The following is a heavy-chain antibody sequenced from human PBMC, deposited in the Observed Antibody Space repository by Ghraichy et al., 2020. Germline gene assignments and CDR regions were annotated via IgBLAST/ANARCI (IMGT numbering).Heavy chain of an antibody. CDR2: ISGSGGST. CDR3: AKVGHYYDSSGQPDY. CDR1: GFTFSSYA. J-gene: IGHJ4*02. D-gene: IGHD3-22*01. V-gene: IGHV3-23*01. Sequence: GGSRRLSCAASGFTFSSYAMSWVRQAPGKGLEWVSAISGSGGSTYYADSVKGRFTISRDNSKNTLYLQMNSLRAEDTAVYYCAKVGHYYDSSGQPDYWGQGTLVTVSS.